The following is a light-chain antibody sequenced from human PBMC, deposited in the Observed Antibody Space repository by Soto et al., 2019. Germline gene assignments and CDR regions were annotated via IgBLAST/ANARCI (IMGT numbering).Light chain of an antibody. V-gene: IGKV2-30*01. CDR1: HSLLYSDGNTY. Sequence: DVVMTQSPLSLPVTLGQPASISCRSRHSLLYSDGNTYLNWFQQRPGQSPRRLIYKVSNRDSGVPDRFSGRGSGTDFTLKISRVEAEDVGIYYCMDGTHWPYTFAQGTKLEIK. J-gene: IGKJ2*01. CDR2: KVS. CDR3: MDGTHWPYT.